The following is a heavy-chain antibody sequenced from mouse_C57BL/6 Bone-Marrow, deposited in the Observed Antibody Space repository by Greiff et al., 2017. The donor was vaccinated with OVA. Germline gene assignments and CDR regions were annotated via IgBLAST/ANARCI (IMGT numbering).Heavy chain of an antibody. CDR1: GYTFTSYW. CDR3: ARCLTGPQYYFDY. J-gene: IGHJ2*01. D-gene: IGHD4-1*01. CDR2: IYPGSGST. Sequence: QVLLQQSGAELVKPGASVKMSCKASGYTFTSYWIPWVKQRPGQGLEWIGDIYPGSGSTNYNEKFKSKATLTVDTASSTAYMQLSSLTSEDSAVYDCARCLTGPQYYFDYWGQGTTLTVSS. V-gene: IGHV1-55*01.